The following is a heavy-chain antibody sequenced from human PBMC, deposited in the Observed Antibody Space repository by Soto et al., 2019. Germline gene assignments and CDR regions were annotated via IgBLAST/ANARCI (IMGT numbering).Heavy chain of an antibody. CDR2: ISPYTDDP. Sequence: QGQLVQSGVEVKKPGASVKVSCSASGNTFTNFGVTWVRQAPGQGLEWMGWISPYTDDPSYAQKFHARVAIPPDYSPSSPSLDLRGLTSDEPAGYYGARAIPGAEAWFHPWGQGTLVTVSS. J-gene: IGHJ5*02. D-gene: IGHD2-2*01. CDR1: GNTFTNFG. V-gene: IGHV1-18*01. CDR3: ARAIPGAEAWFHP.